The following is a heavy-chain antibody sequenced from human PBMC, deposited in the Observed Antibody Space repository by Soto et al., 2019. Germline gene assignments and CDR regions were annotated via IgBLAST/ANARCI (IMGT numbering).Heavy chain of an antibody. D-gene: IGHD3-3*01. V-gene: IGHV3-53*02. J-gene: IGHJ4*02. CDR2: IYSGGST. CDR3: ARTYYDFWSGEGYYFDY. CDR1: GFTVSSNY. Sequence: EVQLVETGGGLIQPGGSLRLSCAASGFTVSSNYTSWVRQAPGKGLEWVSVIYSGGSTYYADSVKGRFTSSRDNSKNTLYLQMTSLRAEDTAVYYCARTYYDFWSGEGYYFDYWGQGTLVTVSS.